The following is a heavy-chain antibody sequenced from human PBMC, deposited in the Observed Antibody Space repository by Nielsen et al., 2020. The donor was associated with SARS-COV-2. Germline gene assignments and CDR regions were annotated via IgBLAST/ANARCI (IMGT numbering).Heavy chain of an antibody. Sequence: ASVKVSCKASGYSFTSYGISWVRQAPGLGLEWMGWISTYNTNTDYAQKFQDRLTMTRDTSTSTAYMELRTLRSDDTAVYYCARDFAKRSNTGYYYPLIDYWGQGTLVNVSS. CDR3: ARDFAKRSNTGYYYPLIDY. D-gene: IGHD3-9*01. V-gene: IGHV1-18*04. CDR2: ISTYNTNT. CDR1: GYSFTSYG. J-gene: IGHJ4*02.